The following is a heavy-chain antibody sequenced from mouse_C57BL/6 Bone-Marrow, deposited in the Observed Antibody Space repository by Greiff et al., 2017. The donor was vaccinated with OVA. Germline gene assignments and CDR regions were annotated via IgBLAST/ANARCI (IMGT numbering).Heavy chain of an antibody. D-gene: IGHD1-1*01. Sequence: EVKLMESGGGLVQPGGSLKLSCAASGFTFSDYYMYWVRQTPEKRLEWVAYISNGGGSTYHPDTVTGRFTISSDNAKNTLYLQMSRLKSEDTAMYYCARPHYYGSSLSYWYIDFWGTGTSVTVSS. CDR3: ARPHYYGSSLSYWYIDF. CDR1: GFTFSDYY. V-gene: IGHV5-12*01. CDR2: ISNGGGST. J-gene: IGHJ1*03.